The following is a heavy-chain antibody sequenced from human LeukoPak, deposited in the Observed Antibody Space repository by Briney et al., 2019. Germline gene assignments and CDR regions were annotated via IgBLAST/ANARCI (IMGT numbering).Heavy chain of an antibody. Sequence: ASVKVSCKASGGTFSSYAISWVRQVPGQGLEWMGRIIPILGIANYAQKFQGRVTITADKSTSTAYMELSSLRSEDTAVYYCARAAREVDYSSGWGPYYYYGMDVWGQGTTVTVSS. CDR1: GGTFSSYA. V-gene: IGHV1-69*04. CDR2: IIPILGIA. CDR3: ARAAREVDYSSGWGPYYYYGMDV. D-gene: IGHD6-19*01. J-gene: IGHJ6*02.